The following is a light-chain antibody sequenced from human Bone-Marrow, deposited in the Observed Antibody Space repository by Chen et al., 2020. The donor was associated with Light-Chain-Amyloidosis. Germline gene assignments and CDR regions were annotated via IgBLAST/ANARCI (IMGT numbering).Light chain of an antibody. V-gene: IGKV3-20*01. CDR1: KTISSNY. CDR2: GSS. Sequence: EIVLTQSPGTLSLSPGEGANLSCRASKTISSNYLTWYQQKFGQAPRLLIYGSSSRATGIPDRFTGSGSGTDFTLPINRLEPEDFAMYYCQQYGTSPLTFGGGTKVEIK. CDR3: QQYGTSPLT. J-gene: IGKJ4*01.